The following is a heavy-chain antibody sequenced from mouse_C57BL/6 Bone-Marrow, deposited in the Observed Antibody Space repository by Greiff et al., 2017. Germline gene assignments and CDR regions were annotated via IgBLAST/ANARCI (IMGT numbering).Heavy chain of an antibody. CDR2: ISSGGSYT. CDR3: ATHGGSVDY. Sequence: EVQVVESGGDLVKPGGSLKLSCAASGFTFSSYGMSWVRQTPDKRLEWVATISSGGSYTYYPDSLKGRFTISRDNAKNTLYLQMSSLNSEDTAMYYCATHGGSVDYWGQGTTLTVAS. V-gene: IGHV5-6*01. J-gene: IGHJ2*01. CDR1: GFTFSSYG. D-gene: IGHD3-1*01.